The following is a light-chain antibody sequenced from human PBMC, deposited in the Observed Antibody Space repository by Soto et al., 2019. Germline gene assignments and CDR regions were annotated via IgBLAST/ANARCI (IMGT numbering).Light chain of an antibody. CDR3: CSYAGSYILI. CDR2: DVS. V-gene: IGLV2-11*01. Sequence: QSALTQPRSVSGSPGQSVTISCTGTSSDVGGYNYVSWYQQHPDKVPKLMIFDVSKRPSGVPDRFSGSKSGNTASLTISGLQAEDEADYHCCSYAGSYILIFGGGTKLTVL. CDR1: SSDVGGYNY. J-gene: IGLJ2*01.